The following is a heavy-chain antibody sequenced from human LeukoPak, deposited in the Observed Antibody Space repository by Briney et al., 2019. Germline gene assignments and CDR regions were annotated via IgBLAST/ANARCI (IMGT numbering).Heavy chain of an antibody. V-gene: IGHV3-66*02. CDR1: GITVSSNY. J-gene: IGHJ3*02. CDR2: IYSGGST. CDR3: AKDGFTMVRGVIITKHAFDI. D-gene: IGHD3-10*01. Sequence: GGSLRLSCAVSGITVSSNYMSWVRQAPGKGLEWASDIYSGGSTYYADSVKGRFTISRDNSKNTLYLQMNSLRAEDTAVYYCAKDGFTMVRGVIITKHAFDIWGQGTMVTVSS.